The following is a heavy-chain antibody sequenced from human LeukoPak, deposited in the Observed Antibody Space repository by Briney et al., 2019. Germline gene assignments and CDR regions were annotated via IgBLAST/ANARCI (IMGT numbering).Heavy chain of an antibody. Sequence: PGGSLRLSCAASGFTFSSYSMNWVRQAPGKGLEWVSCISGSSNYKYYADSVEGRLTISRDNAKNSLYLQMNSLRAEDTAVYYCARALDYGDYPLGYWGQGTLVTVSS. CDR1: GFTFSSYS. V-gene: IGHV3-21*01. D-gene: IGHD4-17*01. J-gene: IGHJ4*02. CDR2: ISGSSNYK. CDR3: ARALDYGDYPLGY.